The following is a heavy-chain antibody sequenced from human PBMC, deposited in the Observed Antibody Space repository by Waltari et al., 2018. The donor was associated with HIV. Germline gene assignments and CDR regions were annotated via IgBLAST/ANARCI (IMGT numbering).Heavy chain of an antibody. CDR1: GFGFSSYA. Sequence: VQLLASGGGLVQSGGSLTLSCAAPGFGFSSYAMIWVRQGPGKGLEWVSAIGGGGDRSYYVDSVKGRFTISRDNSKNTLSLQMNGLRAEDTAVYYCVKGGGYYDSTGNVPFDYWGQGSLVTVSS. J-gene: IGHJ4*02. CDR2: IGGGGDRS. V-gene: IGHV3-23*01. CDR3: VKGGGYYDSTGNVPFDY. D-gene: IGHD3-3*01.